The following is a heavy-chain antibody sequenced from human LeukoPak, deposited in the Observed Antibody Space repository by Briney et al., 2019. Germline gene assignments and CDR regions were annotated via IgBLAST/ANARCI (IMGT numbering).Heavy chain of an antibody. V-gene: IGHV4-59*01. Sequence: PSETLSLTCTVSGGSISSYYWSWIRQPPGKGLEWIGYIYYSGSTNYNPSLKSRVTISVDTSKNQFSLKLSSVTAADTAVYYCARVGRYCSSTSCYTYYYYYMDVWGKGTTVTVSS. CDR3: ARVGRYCSSTSCYTYYYYYMDV. CDR1: GGSISSYY. J-gene: IGHJ6*03. CDR2: IYYSGST. D-gene: IGHD2-2*02.